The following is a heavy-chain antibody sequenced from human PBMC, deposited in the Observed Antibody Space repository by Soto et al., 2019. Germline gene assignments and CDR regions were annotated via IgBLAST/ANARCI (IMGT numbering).Heavy chain of an antibody. CDR2: IIHTGST. CDR3: ARVGQPPSDY. J-gene: IGHJ4*02. CDR1: RGSFSGYY. Sequence: QVQLQQWGAGLLKPSETLSLTCAVSRGSFSGYYWSWVRQFPGQGLEWMGEIIHTGSTNYNPSLKSRVTMSIDTAKKEISLKLSSVTAADTAVYYFARVGQPPSDYWGQGTLVTVSS. D-gene: IGHD2-2*01. V-gene: IGHV4-34*12.